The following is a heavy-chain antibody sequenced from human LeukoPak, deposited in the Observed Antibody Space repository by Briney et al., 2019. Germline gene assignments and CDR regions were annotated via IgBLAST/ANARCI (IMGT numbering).Heavy chain of an antibody. V-gene: IGHV3-21*01. J-gene: IGHJ4*02. CDR3: ARDPWAAAAY. CDR2: ISSSSSYI. Sequence: GGSLRLSCAASGLTFSSYRMNWVRQAPGKGLEWVSSISSSSSYIYYADSVKGRFTIFRDNAKNSLYLQMNSLRAEDTAVYYCARDPWAAAAYWGQGTLVTVSS. CDR1: GLTFSSYR. D-gene: IGHD6-13*01.